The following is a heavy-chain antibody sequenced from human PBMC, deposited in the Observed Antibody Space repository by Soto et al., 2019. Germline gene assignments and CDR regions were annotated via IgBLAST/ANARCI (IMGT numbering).Heavy chain of an antibody. J-gene: IGHJ6*02. CDR1: GYSFTSYW. CDR2: IDPSDSYT. D-gene: IGHD3-10*01. V-gene: IGHV5-10-1*01. Sequence: GESLKISCKGSGYSFTSYWISWVRQMPGKGLGGMGRIDPSDSYTNYSPSFQGHVTISADKSISTAYLQWSSLKASDTAMYYCAIDPSRHYYASGSYYSPGGMEVWGQGTTVTVSS. CDR3: AIDPSRHYYASGSYYSPGGMEV.